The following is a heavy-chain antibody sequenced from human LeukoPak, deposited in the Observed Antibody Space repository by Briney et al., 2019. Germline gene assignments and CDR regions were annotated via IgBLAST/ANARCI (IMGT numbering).Heavy chain of an antibody. D-gene: IGHD4-17*01. Sequence: SETLSLTCTVSGGSISSYYWSWIRQPAGKGLEWIGRIYTSGSTNYNPSLKSRATMSVDTSKNQFSLKLSSVTAADTAVYYCARRSDYGDYLNWFDPWGQGTLVTVSS. V-gene: IGHV4-4*07. CDR3: ARRSDYGDYLNWFDP. CDR1: GGSISSYY. CDR2: IYTSGST. J-gene: IGHJ5*02.